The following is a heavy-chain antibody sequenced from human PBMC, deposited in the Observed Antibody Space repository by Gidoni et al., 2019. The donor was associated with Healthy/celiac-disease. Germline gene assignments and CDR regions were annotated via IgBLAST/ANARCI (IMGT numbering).Heavy chain of an antibody. CDR3: ARDEWNSGWSQDGYNPTYWYFDL. V-gene: IGHV4-59*01. CDR2: IYYSGST. D-gene: IGHD6-19*01. CDR1: GGSISSYY. J-gene: IGHJ2*01. Sequence: LQESGPGLVKPSETLSLTCTVSGGSISSYYWSWIRQPPGKGLEWIGYIYYSGSTNYNPSLKSRVTISVDTSKNQFSLKLSSVTAADTAVYYCARDEWNSGWSQDGYNPTYWYFDLWGRGTLVTVSS.